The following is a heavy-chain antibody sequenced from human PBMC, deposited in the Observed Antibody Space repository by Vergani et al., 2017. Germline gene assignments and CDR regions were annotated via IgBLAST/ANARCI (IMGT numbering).Heavy chain of an antibody. Sequence: QVQLVQSGAEVKKPGSSVKVSCKASGGTFSSYTISWVRQAPGQGLEWMGRISAYNGNTNYAQKLQGRVTMTTDTSTSTAYMELRSLRSDDTAVYYCARGRGRDYGSGSYYHPSYGMDVWGQGTTVTVSS. CDR1: GGTFSSYT. D-gene: IGHD3-10*01. CDR2: ISAYNGNT. CDR3: ARGRGRDYGSGSYYHPSYGMDV. J-gene: IGHJ6*02. V-gene: IGHV1-18*01.